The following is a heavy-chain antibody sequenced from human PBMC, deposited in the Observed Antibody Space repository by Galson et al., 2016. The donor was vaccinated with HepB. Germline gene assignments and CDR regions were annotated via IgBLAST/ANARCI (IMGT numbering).Heavy chain of an antibody. J-gene: IGHJ2*01. D-gene: IGHD1-26*01. Sequence: LRLSCAASGFTFNDYAMSWVRQAPGKGLEWVPIISGSATSTYFADSVKGRFSTSRDEYKNTLFLQMNRLRAEDTAVYCCARASGSYFHWYFELWGRGTLVTVSS. CDR3: ARASGSYFHWYFEL. CDR1: GFTFNDYA. CDR2: ISGSATST. V-gene: IGHV3-23*01.